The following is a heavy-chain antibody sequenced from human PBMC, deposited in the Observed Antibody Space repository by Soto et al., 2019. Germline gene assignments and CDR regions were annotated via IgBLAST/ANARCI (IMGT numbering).Heavy chain of an antibody. CDR3: AVLIGGGGYFDY. V-gene: IGHV1-58*01. Sequence: QMQLVQSGPEVKKPGTSVKVSCKASGFTFTSSAVQWVRQARGQRLEWIGWIVVGSGNTNYAQKFQERVTNTRDMSTSTAYMGLSSLRSEDTAVYYCAVLIGGGGYFDYWGQGTLVTVSS. CDR1: GFTFTSSA. CDR2: IVVGSGNT. J-gene: IGHJ4*02. D-gene: IGHD1-26*01.